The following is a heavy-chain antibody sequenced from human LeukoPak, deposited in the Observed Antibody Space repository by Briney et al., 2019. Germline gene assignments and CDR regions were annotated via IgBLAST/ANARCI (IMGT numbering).Heavy chain of an antibody. D-gene: IGHD3-22*01. Sequence: GGSLRLSCAASGFTFSSYAMSWVRQAPGKGLEWVSSISSSSSYIYYADSVKGRFTISRDNAKNSLYLQMNSLRAEDTAVYYCARDSVSPDSSGYYFDFDYWGQGTLVTVSS. CDR2: ISSSSSYI. CDR1: GFTFSSYA. V-gene: IGHV3-21*01. J-gene: IGHJ4*02. CDR3: ARDSVSPDSSGYYFDFDY.